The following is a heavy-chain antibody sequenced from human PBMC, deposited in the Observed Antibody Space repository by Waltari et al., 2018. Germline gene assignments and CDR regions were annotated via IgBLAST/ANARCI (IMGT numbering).Heavy chain of an antibody. D-gene: IGHD3-22*01. CDR2: MNPNSGNT. CDR1: GYTFTSYD. CDR3: ARATFERMWYYDKAAGYYFDY. J-gene: IGHJ4*02. V-gene: IGHV1-8*01. Sequence: QVQLVQSGAEVKKPGASVKVSCKASGYTFTSYDINWVRQATGQGLEWMGWMNPNSGNTGYAQKFQGRVTMTRNTSISTAYMELSSLRAEDTAVYYCARATFERMWYYDKAAGYYFDYWGQGTLVTVSS.